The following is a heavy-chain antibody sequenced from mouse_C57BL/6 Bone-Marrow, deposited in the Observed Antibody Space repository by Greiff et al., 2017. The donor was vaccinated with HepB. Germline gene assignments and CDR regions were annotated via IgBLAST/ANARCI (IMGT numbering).Heavy chain of an antibody. CDR2: ISNLAYSI. J-gene: IGHJ4*01. Sequence: DVMLVESGGGLVQPGGSLKLSCAASGFTFSDYGMAWVRQAPRKGPEWVAFISNLAYSIYYADTVTGRFTISRENAKNTLYLEMSSLRSEDTAMYYCARQTGYYAMDYWGQGTSVTVSS. V-gene: IGHV5-15*01. CDR3: ARQTGYYAMDY. CDR1: GFTFSDYG. D-gene: IGHD4-1*01.